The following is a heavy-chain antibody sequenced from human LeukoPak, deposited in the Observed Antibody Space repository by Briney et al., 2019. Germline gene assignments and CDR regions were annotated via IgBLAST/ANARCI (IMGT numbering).Heavy chain of an antibody. CDR3: SRDSREGGIAAV. V-gene: IGHV3-49*04. Sequence: GRSLRLSCTASGFTFGDYAMSWVRQAPGRGLEWVGFIRSKSYGWTTEYAASVKGRFTFSRDDSKSIAYLEVNSLKTEDTAVYYCSRDSREGGIAAVWGQGTLVTVSS. CDR1: GFTFGDYA. CDR2: IRSKSYGWTT. J-gene: IGHJ4*02. D-gene: IGHD6-13*01.